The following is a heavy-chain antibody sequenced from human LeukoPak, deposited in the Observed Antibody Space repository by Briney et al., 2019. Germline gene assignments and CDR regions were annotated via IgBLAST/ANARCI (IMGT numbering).Heavy chain of an antibody. V-gene: IGHV4-59*01. Sequence: SETLSLTCTVSGGSISSYYWSWIRQPPGKGLECTGYIYYSGSTNYNPSLKSRVTISVDTSKNQFSLKLSSVTAADTAVYYCARAVDTAMVYYFDYWGQGTLVTVSS. CDR1: GGSISSYY. CDR3: ARAVDTAMVYYFDY. J-gene: IGHJ4*02. D-gene: IGHD5-18*01. CDR2: IYYSGST.